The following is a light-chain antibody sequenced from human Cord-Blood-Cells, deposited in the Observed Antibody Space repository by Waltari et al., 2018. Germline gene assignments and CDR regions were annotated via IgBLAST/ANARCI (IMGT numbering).Light chain of an antibody. CDR1: QRVSSSY. J-gene: IGKJ5*01. CDR2: GAA. CDR3: QQYGSSIT. Sequence: EIVLTQSPGTLSLSPGESATLSCRASQRVSSSYLAWYQQKPGQAPRLLIYGAASRATGIPDRFSGSGAGTDFTLTISRLEPEDFAVYYCQQYGSSITFGQGTRLEIK. V-gene: IGKV3-20*01.